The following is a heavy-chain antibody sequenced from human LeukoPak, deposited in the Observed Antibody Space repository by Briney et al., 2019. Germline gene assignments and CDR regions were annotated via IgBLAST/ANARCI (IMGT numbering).Heavy chain of an antibody. CDR1: GGSISNYH. D-gene: IGHD3-22*01. CDR2: VFDSGTT. J-gene: IGHJ4*02. CDR3: ARISYHDSSGYYYYFDY. Sequence: SETLSLTCSVSGGSISNYHWSWIRQPPGKGLEWIGHVFDSGTTSYSPSLTSRVTISVDTSKRQFSLKLRSVTAADTAMYYCARISYHDSSGYYYYFDYWGQGTLVTVSS. V-gene: IGHV4-59*08.